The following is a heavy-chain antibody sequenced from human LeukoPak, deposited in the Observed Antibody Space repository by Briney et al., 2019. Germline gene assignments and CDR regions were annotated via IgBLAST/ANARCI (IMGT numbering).Heavy chain of an antibody. CDR1: GFIFTSYA. CDR2: VIGTGGST. Sequence: GGSLRLSCAASGFIFTSYAMTWVRQAPGKGLEWVSTVIGTGGSTYYADSAKGRFTISRDNAKNSLYLQMNSLRAEDTAVYYCARDLEAAAGRPPFDYWGQGTLVTVSS. CDR3: ARDLEAAAGRPPFDY. J-gene: IGHJ4*02. D-gene: IGHD6-13*01. V-gene: IGHV3-23*01.